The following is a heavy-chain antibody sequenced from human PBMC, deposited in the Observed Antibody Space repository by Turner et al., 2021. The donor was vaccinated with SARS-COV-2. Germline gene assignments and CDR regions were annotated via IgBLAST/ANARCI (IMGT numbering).Heavy chain of an antibody. J-gene: IGHJ4*02. CDR3: ARGPHPRGFDY. CDR2: IYSGGST. V-gene: IGHV3-53*02. CDR1: GFTVSSNY. D-gene: IGHD3-10*01. Sequence: EVQLMETGGGLFQPGGSLRLSCAASGFTVSSNYMSWVRQAPGKGLEWVSVIYSGGSTYYADSVKGRFTISRDNSKNTLYLQMNSLRAEDTAVYYCARGPHPRGFDYWGQGTLVTVSS.